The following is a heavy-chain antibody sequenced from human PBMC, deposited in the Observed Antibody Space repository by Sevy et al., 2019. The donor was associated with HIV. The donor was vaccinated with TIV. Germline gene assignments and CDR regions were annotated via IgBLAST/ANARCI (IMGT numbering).Heavy chain of an antibody. CDR1: GFTFSNNW. CDR2: IKQDGSEK. Sequence: GGSLRLSCVASGFTFSNNWMTWVRQAPGKGLQWVANIKQDGSEKYFVDSVKGRFTISRDNAKNSPYLQMSSLRVEDTAVYYCARGIFGSGSRLGLGYWGQGTLVTVSS. J-gene: IGHJ4*02. D-gene: IGHD3-10*01. V-gene: IGHV3-7*01. CDR3: ARGIFGSGSRLGLGY.